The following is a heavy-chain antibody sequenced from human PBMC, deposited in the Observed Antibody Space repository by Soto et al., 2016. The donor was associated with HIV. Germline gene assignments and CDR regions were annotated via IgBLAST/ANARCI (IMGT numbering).Heavy chain of an antibody. J-gene: IGHJ4*02. Sequence: EVQLLESGGGLVQPGGSLRLSCAVSGFTFSTYAMSWVRQAPGKGLEWVSSISISGTSTYYTDSVKGRFTISRDNSKSTLYLQMSSLRGEDTALYYCAREETPNNYWGRGTLVTVSS. CDR3: AREETPNNY. CDR2: ISISGTST. V-gene: IGHV3-23*01. CDR1: GFTFSTYA.